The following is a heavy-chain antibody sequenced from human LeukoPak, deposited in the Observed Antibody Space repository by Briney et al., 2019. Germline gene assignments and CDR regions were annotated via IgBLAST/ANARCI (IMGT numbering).Heavy chain of an antibody. J-gene: IGHJ6*03. CDR3: ARATWDPSYYYYMDV. CDR1: GFTISSYS. CDR2: ISTSSSYI. Sequence: GGSLRLSCAASGFTISSYSLNWIRQAPGKGLEWVSSISTSSSYIYYADSVKGRFTISRDNARNSLYLQMNSLRAEDTAVYYCARATWDPSYYYYMDVWGKGTTVTISS. V-gene: IGHV3-21*01. D-gene: IGHD1-26*01.